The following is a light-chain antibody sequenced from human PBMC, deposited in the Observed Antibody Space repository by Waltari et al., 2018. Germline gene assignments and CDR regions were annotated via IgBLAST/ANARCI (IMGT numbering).Light chain of an antibody. Sequence: DIQMTQSPSSLSASVGDRVTITCRASQDIDIYLAWFQQKSGKAPRSLIYGASNLQSGVPSRFSGSGSGTEFTLTISSLQSEDFAVYYCQQYNHWPPYTFGQGTKLEIK. V-gene: IGKV1-16*01. CDR3: QQYNHWPPYT. CDR2: GAS. CDR1: QDIDIY. J-gene: IGKJ2*01.